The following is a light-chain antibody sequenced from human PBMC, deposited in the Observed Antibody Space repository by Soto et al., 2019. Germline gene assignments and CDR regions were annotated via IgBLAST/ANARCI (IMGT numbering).Light chain of an antibody. CDR1: TGAVTSGYY. V-gene: IGLV7-43*01. J-gene: IGLJ2*01. CDR3: LLFYGDGVV. Sequence: QAVVTQEPSLTVSPGGSVTPTCASSTGAVTSGYYPNWFQQKPGQPPRALIYSTTYKHSWTPARFSGSLLVGKAALTLSGVQPEDEADYYCLLFYGDGVVFGGGTKVTVL. CDR2: STT.